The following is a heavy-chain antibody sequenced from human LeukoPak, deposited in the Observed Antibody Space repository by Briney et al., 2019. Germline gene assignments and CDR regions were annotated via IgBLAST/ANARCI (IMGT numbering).Heavy chain of an antibody. Sequence: ASVKVSCKASGYTFTGYYMHWVRQPPGQGLEWMGWINPNSGGTNYAQKFQGRVTMTRDTSISTAYMELSRLRSDDTAVYYCASDQKRVDTDLALGYWGQGTLVTVSS. CDR3: ASDQKRVDTDLALGY. J-gene: IGHJ4*02. V-gene: IGHV1-2*02. CDR1: GYTFTGYY. D-gene: IGHD5-18*01. CDR2: INPNSGGT.